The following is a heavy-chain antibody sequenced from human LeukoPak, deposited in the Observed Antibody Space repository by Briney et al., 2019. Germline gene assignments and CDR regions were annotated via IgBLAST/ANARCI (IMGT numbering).Heavy chain of an antibody. Sequence: GGSLRLSCAASGFTFSSYWMHWVRQAPGKGLVWVSRINTDGSSTSYADSVKGRFTISRDNAKNTLYLQMNSLRAEDTAVYYCARENSLGSGSYSDAFDIWGQGTMVTVSS. D-gene: IGHD1-26*01. CDR3: ARENSLGSGSYSDAFDI. CDR1: GFTFSSYW. CDR2: INTDGSST. J-gene: IGHJ3*02. V-gene: IGHV3-74*01.